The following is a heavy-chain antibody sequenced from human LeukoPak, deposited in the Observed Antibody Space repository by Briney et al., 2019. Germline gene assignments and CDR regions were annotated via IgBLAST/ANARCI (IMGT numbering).Heavy chain of an antibody. J-gene: IGHJ4*02. D-gene: IGHD3-22*01. V-gene: IGHV3-23*01. CDR3: AKGLVVRPYYFDY. CDR2: ISGSGGST. Sequence: PGGSLRLSCAASGFTFSRYAMSWVRQAPGKGLEWVSGISGSGGSTYYADSVKGRFTISRDNSKNTLYLQMNSLRAEDTAVYYCAKGLVVRPYYFDYWGQGTLVTVSS. CDR1: GFTFSRYA.